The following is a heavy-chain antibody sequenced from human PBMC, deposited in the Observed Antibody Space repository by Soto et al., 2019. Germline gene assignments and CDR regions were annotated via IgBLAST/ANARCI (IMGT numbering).Heavy chain of an antibody. D-gene: IGHD3-22*01. V-gene: IGHV3-23*01. Sequence: GGSLRLSCAASGFTFSSYAMSWVRQAPGKGLEWVSAISGSGGSTYYADSVKGRFTISIDNSKNTLYLQMNSLRAEDTAVYYCAGFRIVVALLLSRMDVWGQGTTVTVSS. J-gene: IGHJ6*02. CDR3: AGFRIVVALLLSRMDV. CDR2: ISGSGGST. CDR1: GFTFSSYA.